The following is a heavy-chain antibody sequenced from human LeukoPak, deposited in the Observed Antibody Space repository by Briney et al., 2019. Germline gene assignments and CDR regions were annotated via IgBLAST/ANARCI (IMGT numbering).Heavy chain of an antibody. J-gene: IGHJ4*02. Sequence: GASVKVSCKASGYTFTGYYMHWVRQAPGQGLEWMGWINPNSGGTNYAQKFQGWVTMTRDTSISTAYMELSRLRSDDTAVYYCAREVYRSSSGWYYALDYRGQGTLVTVSS. CDR1: GYTFTGYY. CDR2: INPNSGGT. D-gene: IGHD6-19*01. CDR3: AREVYRSSSGWYYALDY. V-gene: IGHV1-2*04.